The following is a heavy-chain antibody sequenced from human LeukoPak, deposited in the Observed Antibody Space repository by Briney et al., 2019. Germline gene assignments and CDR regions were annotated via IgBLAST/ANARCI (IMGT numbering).Heavy chain of an antibody. CDR3: AREGGPYRPLDY. V-gene: IGHV4-39*07. J-gene: IGHJ4*02. CDR2: VNLQGST. CDR1: GDSITGSGYY. Sequence: PSQTLSLTCTVSGDSITGSGYYWSWIRQPPGKGLEWIGEVNLQGSTNYNPSLMRRVAISVDTSANHVSLQLTSVTAADTAVYYCAREGGPYRPLDYSGQGTLVTVSS.